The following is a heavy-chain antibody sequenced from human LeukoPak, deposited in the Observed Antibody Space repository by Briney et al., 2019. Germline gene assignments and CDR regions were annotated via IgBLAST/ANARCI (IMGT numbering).Heavy chain of an antibody. CDR1: GGSISSYH. J-gene: IGHJ2*01. V-gene: IGHV4-59*01. CDR3: ARVGCSSTSCYTFATDWYFDL. Sequence: PSETLSLTCTVSGGSISSYHWSWIRQPPGKGLEWIGYIYYSGSTNYNPSLKSRVTISVDTSKNQFSLKLSSVTAADTAVYYCARVGCSSTSCYTFATDWYFDLWGRGTLVTVSS. D-gene: IGHD2-2*02. CDR2: IYYSGST.